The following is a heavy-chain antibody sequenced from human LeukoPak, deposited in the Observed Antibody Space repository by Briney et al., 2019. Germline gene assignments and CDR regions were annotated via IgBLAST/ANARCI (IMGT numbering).Heavy chain of an antibody. CDR2: INPSGGST. Sequence: GASVKVSCKASGYTFTSYYMHWVRQAPGQGLEWMGIINPSGGSTSYAQKFQGRVTMTRDTSTSTVYMELSSLRSEDTAVYYCARDPGYCSGGSCPRYYHYYYGMDVWGQGTTVTVSS. CDR3: ARDPGYCSGGSCPRYYHYYYGMDV. J-gene: IGHJ6*02. D-gene: IGHD2-15*01. CDR1: GYTFTSYY. V-gene: IGHV1-46*01.